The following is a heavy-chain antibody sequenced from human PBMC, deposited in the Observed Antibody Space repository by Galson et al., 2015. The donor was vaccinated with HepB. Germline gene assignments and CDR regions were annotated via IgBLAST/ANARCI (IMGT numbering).Heavy chain of an antibody. CDR3: ARDEPGDDAFDI. CDR2: TYYRSRWYN. Sequence: CAISGDSVSSNSAAWNWIRQSPSRGLEWLGRTYYRSRWYNDYAVSVKSRITINSDTSRNQFSLQLNSMTPEDTAVYYCARDEPGDDAFDIWGQGTMVTVSS. D-gene: IGHD2-21*01. J-gene: IGHJ3*02. CDR1: GDSVSSNSAA. V-gene: IGHV6-1*01.